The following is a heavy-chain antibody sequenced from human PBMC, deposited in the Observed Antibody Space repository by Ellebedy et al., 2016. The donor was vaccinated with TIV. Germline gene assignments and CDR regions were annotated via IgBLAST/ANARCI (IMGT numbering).Heavy chain of an antibody. CDR1: GYSFTSYW. J-gene: IGHJ3*02. CDR3: ARAGYYYDSSGTPGFDI. Sequence: GGSLRLXCKGSGYSFTSYWIGWVRQMPGKGLEWMGIIYPGDSDTRYSPSFQGQVTISADKSISTAYLQWSSLKASDTAMYYCARAGYYYDSSGTPGFDIWGQGTMVTVSS. V-gene: IGHV5-51*01. D-gene: IGHD3-22*01. CDR2: IYPGDSDT.